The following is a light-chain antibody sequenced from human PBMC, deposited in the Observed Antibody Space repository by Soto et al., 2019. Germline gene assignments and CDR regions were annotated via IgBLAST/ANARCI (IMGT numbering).Light chain of an antibody. J-gene: IGKJ1*01. Sequence: EIVLTHSPGTLSLYPWEIATLSCRASQSVSNNYLAWYQQKPGQAPRLLIYGASNRATGIPDRFSGSGSGTDFTLTISRLEPEDFAVYNCQQDGSSGTFGQGTKVDIK. CDR2: GAS. CDR1: QSVSNNY. CDR3: QQDGSSGT. V-gene: IGKV3-20*01.